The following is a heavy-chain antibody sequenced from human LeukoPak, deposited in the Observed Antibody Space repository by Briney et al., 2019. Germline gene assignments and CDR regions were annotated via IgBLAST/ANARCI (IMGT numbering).Heavy chain of an antibody. CDR1: GGSIGTNY. V-gene: IGHV4-59*08. J-gene: IGHJ4*02. CDR3: ARRNYIAAAGTFDY. Sequence: PSETLSLTCIVSGGSIGTNYWNWLRQPPGKGLEWIGYISYSGGTNYNPSLKSRVTISLDSSKKHFSLKLSSVTAADTAVYYCARRNYIAAAGTFDYWGQGTLVTVSS. D-gene: IGHD6-13*01. CDR2: ISYSGGT.